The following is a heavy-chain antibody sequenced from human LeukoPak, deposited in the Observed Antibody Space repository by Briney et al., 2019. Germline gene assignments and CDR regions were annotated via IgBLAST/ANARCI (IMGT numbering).Heavy chain of an antibody. CDR3: VSFYETY. CDR1: GFTFSNYR. V-gene: IGHV3-7*01. CDR2: IKQDGSEK. D-gene: IGHD2-2*01. J-gene: IGHJ4*02. Sequence: PPGGSLRLSCAASGFTFSNYRMNWVRQAPGKGLEWVANIKQDGSEKYYVDSVKGRFTISRDNAKNTVYLQMNNLRAEDTAVYYCVSFYETYWGRGTLVTVSS.